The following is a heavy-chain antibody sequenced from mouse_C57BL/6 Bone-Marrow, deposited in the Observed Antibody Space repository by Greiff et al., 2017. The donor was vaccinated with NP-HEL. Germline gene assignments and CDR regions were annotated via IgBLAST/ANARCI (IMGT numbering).Heavy chain of an antibody. CDR3: ARNGKGPWFAY. V-gene: IGHV1-9*01. D-gene: IGHD2-1*01. J-gene: IGHJ3*01. CDR1: GYTFTGYW. Sequence: QVQLQQSGAELMKPGASVKLSCKATGYTFTGYWIEWVKQRPGHGLEWIGELLPGSGSTNYNEKFKGKATFTADPSSNTAYMQLSSLTTEDSAIYYCARNGKGPWFAYWGQGTLVTVSA. CDR2: LLPGSGST.